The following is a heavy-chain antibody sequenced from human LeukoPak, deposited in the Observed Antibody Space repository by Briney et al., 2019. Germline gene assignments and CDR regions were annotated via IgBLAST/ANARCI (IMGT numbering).Heavy chain of an antibody. J-gene: IGHJ6*03. CDR3: ARQGSTVSYYYYYMDV. Sequence: SETLSLTCTVSGGSISSGSYYWSWIRQPAGKGLEWIGRIYTSGRTDYNPSLKSRVTISRDTSKNQFSLKLSSVTAADTAVYYCARQGSTVSYYYYYMDVWGKGTTVTISS. V-gene: IGHV4-61*02. CDR1: GGSISSGSYY. CDR2: IYTSGRT. D-gene: IGHD4-17*01.